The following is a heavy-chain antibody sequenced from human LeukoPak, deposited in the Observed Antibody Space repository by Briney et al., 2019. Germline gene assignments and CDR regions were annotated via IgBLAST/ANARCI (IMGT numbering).Heavy chain of an antibody. D-gene: IGHD3-10*01. CDR2: IYYSGST. CDR1: GGSISSYY. Sequence: SETLSLTCTVSGGSISSYYWSWIRQPSGKGLEWIGYIYYSGSTNYNPSLKSRVTISVDTSKNQFSLKLSSVTAADTAVYYCALWFGSRYGMDVWGQGTTVTVSS. J-gene: IGHJ6*02. CDR3: ALWFGSRYGMDV. V-gene: IGHV4-59*01.